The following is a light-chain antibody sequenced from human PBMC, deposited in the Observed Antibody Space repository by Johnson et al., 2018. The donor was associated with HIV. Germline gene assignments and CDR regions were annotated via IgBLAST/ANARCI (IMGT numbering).Light chain of an antibody. CDR2: DNN. CDR3: GTWDSSLSAGGV. CDR1: SYNIGNNY. J-gene: IGLJ1*01. V-gene: IGLV1-51*01. Sequence: QSVLTQSPSVSAAPGQKVTISRSGSSYNIGNNYVSWYQQLPGTAPKLIIYDNNKRPPGTPERFSGSKSRTSATLAITGLKTRDEADYYCGTWDSSLSAGGVFGTGTKVTVL.